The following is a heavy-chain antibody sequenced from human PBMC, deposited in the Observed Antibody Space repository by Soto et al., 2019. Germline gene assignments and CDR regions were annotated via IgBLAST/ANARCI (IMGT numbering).Heavy chain of an antibody. CDR2: ISVYNGNT. J-gene: IGHJ6*02. CDR3: ARGFLSVLPYYYYGLDV. Sequence: QVQLVQSGVEVKNPGASARVSCKASAYPFTSYGISWVRQAPGQGLEWMGWISVYNGNTNYAREFQGRVTLTTDTSTSTAYMELRSLRSDDTAVYYCARGFLSVLPYYYYGLDVWGQGTTVIVSS. D-gene: IGHD2-15*01. CDR1: AYPFTSYG. V-gene: IGHV1-18*01.